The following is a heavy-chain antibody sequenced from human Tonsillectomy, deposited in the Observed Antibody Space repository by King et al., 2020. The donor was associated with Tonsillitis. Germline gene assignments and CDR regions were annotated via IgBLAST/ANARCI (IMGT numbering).Heavy chain of an antibody. J-gene: IGHJ4*02. V-gene: IGHV4-39*07. CDR1: GDSISSSSYY. Sequence: QLQESVPGLVKPSETLSLTCTVSGDSISSSSYYWGWIRQPPGKGLEWIGSIFYTGSTYYNPSLKGRLTISVDTSKNQFSLKLSSVTAADTAVYYCARHKMAIDYWGQGALVTVSS. CDR3: ARHKMAIDY. D-gene: IGHD2-8*01. CDR2: IFYTGST.